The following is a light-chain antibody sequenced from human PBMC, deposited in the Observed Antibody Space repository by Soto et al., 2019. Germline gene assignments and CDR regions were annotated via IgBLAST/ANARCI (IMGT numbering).Light chain of an antibody. V-gene: IGKV3D-20*01. CDR3: QQYDNLIT. J-gene: IGKJ4*01. CDR1: RSLSSIY. CDR2: DAS. Sequence: EIELTQSPSTLSLSPGERATLSCGASRSLSSIYLAWYQQKPGLAPRLVIYDASSRDTGIPDRFSGSGSGTDFTLTITRLEPEDLAVYYCQQYDNLITFCGGTTVEIK.